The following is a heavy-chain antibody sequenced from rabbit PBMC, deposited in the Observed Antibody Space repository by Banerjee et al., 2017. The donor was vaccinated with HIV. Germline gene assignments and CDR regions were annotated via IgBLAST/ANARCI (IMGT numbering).Heavy chain of an antibody. CDR3: ARNVWRMDL. CDR2: IYTGDSDT. Sequence: QEQLEESGGDLVKPEGSLTLTCTASGFSFSSYWISWVRQAPGKGLEWIGCIYTGDSDTYYASWAKGRFTISKTSSTTVTLQMTSLTAADTATYFCARNVWRMDLWGPGTLVTVS. V-gene: IGHV1S45*01. CDR1: GFSFSSYW. J-gene: IGHJ6*01.